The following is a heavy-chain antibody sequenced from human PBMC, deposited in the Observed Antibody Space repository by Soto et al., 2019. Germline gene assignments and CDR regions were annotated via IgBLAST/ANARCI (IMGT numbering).Heavy chain of an antibody. Sequence: EVQLVESGGGLVQPGGSLRLSCAASGFSFSASWMSWARQVPGKGLEWVANISPDGSRMDYVGSVNDRFTISRDNAKNTLYLQMNSLTDEATAVYSCASHVIRGQGDRVIVSS. D-gene: IGHD2-21*01. CDR3: ASHVI. CDR2: ISPDGSRM. CDR1: GFSFSASW. V-gene: IGHV3-7*01. J-gene: IGHJ4*02.